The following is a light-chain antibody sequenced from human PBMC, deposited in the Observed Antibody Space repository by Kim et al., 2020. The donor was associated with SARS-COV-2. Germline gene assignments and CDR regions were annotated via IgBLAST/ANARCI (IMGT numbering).Light chain of an antibody. J-gene: IGKJ2*02. CDR2: RAS. CDR3: EQYDSNPCT. Sequence: SGSGDDTVTITCRASQSISSWLAGEQQKPGKAPNDLMYRASSLESGVPSRFSGSGYGTEFNQSNSSLQPDDFATYYCEQYDSNPCTFGQGNKLEIK. CDR1: QSISSW. V-gene: IGKV1-5*03.